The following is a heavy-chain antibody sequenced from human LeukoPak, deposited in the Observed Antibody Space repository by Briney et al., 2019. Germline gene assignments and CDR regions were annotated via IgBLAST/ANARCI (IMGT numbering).Heavy chain of an antibody. CDR2: INPNSGGT. J-gene: IGHJ5*02. V-gene: IGHV1-2*02. CDR1: VYTVTVSN. Sequence: ASVKVSSKASVYTVTVSNMHWVRQAPGQGLEWMGWINPNSGGTNYAQKFRGRVTMTRDTSISTAYMELSRLRCDVTAVYYCARPDTETFDPWGQGTLVTVSS. CDR3: ARPDTETFDP. D-gene: IGHD5-18*01.